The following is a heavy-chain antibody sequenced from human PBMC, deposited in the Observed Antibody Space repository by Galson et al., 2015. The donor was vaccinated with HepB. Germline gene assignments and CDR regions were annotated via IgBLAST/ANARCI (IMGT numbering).Heavy chain of an antibody. CDR1: GFTLSDYY. V-gene: IGHV3-11*01. D-gene: IGHD5-18*01. CDR2: ISSSGSTI. J-gene: IGHJ4*02. Sequence: SLRLSCAASGFTLSDYYMSWIRQAPGKGLEWVSYISSSGSTIYYADSVKGRFTISRDNAKNSLYLQMNSLRAEDTAVYYCAASRGYSLFDYWGQGTLVTVSS. CDR3: AASRGYSLFDY.